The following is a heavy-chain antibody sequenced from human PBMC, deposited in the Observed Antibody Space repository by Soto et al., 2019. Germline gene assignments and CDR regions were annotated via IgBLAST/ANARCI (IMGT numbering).Heavy chain of an antibody. CDR2: INSDGSST. V-gene: IGHV3-74*01. CDR3: ARDFYGDYQSRGMDV. D-gene: IGHD4-17*01. Sequence: GGPLRLSCAASGFTFSSYWMHWVRQAPGKGLVWVSRINSDGSSTSYADSVKGRFTISRDNAKNTLYLQMNSLRAEDTAVYYCARDFYGDYQSRGMDVWGQGTTVTVSS. CDR1: GFTFSSYW. J-gene: IGHJ6*02.